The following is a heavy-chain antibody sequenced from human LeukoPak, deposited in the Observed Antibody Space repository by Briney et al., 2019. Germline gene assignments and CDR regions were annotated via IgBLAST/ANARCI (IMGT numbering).Heavy chain of an antibody. CDR3: ARTGYGDHFNL. CDR2: IYYSGST. J-gene: IGHJ2*01. CDR1: GGSISSYY. D-gene: IGHD4-17*01. Sequence: SETLSLTCTVSGGSISSYYWSWIRQPPGKGLEWIGYIYYSGSTNYNPSLKSRVTISVDTSKNHFSLKLSSVTAADTAVYYCARTGYGDHFNLWGRGTLVTVSS. V-gene: IGHV4-59*08.